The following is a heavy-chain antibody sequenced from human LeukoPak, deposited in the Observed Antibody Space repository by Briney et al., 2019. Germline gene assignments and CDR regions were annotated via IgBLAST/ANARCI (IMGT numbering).Heavy chain of an antibody. J-gene: IGHJ4*02. CDR1: GGSISSSSYY. D-gene: IGHD2-2*02. CDR2: IYYSGST. V-gene: IGHV4-39*07. CDR3: ATGGYCSSTGCYTLDY. Sequence: PSETLSLTCTVSGGSISSSSYYWGWIRQPPGKGLEWIGSIYYSGSTYYNPSLKSRVTISVDTSKNQFFLKLSSVTAADTAVYYCATGGYCSSTGCYTLDYWGQGTLVTVSS.